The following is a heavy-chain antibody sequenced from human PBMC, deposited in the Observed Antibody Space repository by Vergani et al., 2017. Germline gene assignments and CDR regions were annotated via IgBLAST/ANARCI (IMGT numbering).Heavy chain of an antibody. CDR3: ARDNVDPRDDYYYYGMDV. Sequence: EVQLVQSGAEVKKPGESLKISCKGSGYSFTSYWIGWVRQMPGKGLEWMGIIYPGDSDTRYSPSFQGQVTISADKSISTAYLQWSSLKASDTAMYYCARDNVDPRDDYYYYGMDVWAQGTTVTVSS. V-gene: IGHV5-51*01. CDR1: GYSFTSYW. CDR2: IYPGDSDT. J-gene: IGHJ6*02. D-gene: IGHD1-14*01.